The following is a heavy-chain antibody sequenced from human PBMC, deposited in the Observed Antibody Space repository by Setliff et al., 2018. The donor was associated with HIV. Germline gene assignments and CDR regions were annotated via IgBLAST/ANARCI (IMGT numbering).Heavy chain of an antibody. J-gene: IGHJ4*02. D-gene: IGHD2-21*01. CDR2: INYRGNT. V-gene: IGHV4-39*01. Sequence: SETLSLTCTVSGGSISTSRYYWGWIRQPPGKGLEWIGSINYRGNTYYNPSLKSRVTISTDTSKSQFSLKVRSVTAADTAVYYCARQVTVVGYFETAAGSFNYWGPGTLVTVSS. CDR3: ARQVTVVGYFETAAGSFNY. CDR1: GGSISTSRYY.